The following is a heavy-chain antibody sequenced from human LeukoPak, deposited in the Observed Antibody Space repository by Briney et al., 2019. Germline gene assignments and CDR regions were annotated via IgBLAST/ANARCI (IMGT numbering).Heavy chain of an antibody. Sequence: PGGSLRLSCSASGLIVSSKYMSSVRQAPGKGLERVSVVYSGGSTYNADSVKGRFTISRDNSKNTLYLQMNSLRAEDTAVYDCARGNPAKGIAVAMGGFDYWGQGTLVTVSS. V-gene: IGHV3-53*01. CDR2: VYSGGST. J-gene: IGHJ4*02. D-gene: IGHD6-19*01. CDR3: ARGNPAKGIAVAMGGFDY. CDR1: GLIVSSKY.